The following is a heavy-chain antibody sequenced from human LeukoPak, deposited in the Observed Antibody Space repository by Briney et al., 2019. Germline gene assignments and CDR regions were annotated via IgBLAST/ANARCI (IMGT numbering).Heavy chain of an antibody. D-gene: IGHD3-10*01. CDR1: GFTFSSYG. CDR3: ARTVLLWFGELSYYMDV. CDR2: ISSSSSTI. J-gene: IGHJ6*03. V-gene: IGHV3-48*01. Sequence: GGSLRLSCAASGFTFSSYGMHWVRQAPGKALEWVSYISSSSSTIYYADSVKGRFTISRDDAKNSLYLQMNSLRAEDTAVYYCARTVLLWFGELSYYMDVWGKGTTVTVSS.